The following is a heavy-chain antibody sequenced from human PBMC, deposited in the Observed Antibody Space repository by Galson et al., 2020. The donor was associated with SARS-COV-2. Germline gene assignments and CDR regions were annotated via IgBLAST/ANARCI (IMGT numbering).Heavy chain of an antibody. V-gene: IGHV3-53*01. J-gene: IGHJ4*02. Sequence: GGSLRLSCAASGFTVSSNYMSWVRQAPGKGLEWVSVIYSGGSTYYADSVKGRFTIFRDNSKNTLYLQMNSLRAEDTAVYYCARGVELPSQIDYWGQGTLVTVSS. CDR3: ARGVELPSQIDY. CDR2: IYSGGST. CDR1: GFTVSSNY. D-gene: IGHD2-15*01.